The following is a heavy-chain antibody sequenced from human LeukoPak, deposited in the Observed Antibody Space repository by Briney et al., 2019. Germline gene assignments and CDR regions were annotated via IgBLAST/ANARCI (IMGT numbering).Heavy chain of an antibody. V-gene: IGHV1-69*06. CDR2: IIPIFGTA. J-gene: IGHJ4*02. CDR3: ARTGDGSDYFDY. CDR1: GGTFSSYA. Sequence: ASVKVSCKAPGGTFSSYAISWVRQAPGQGLEWMGGIIPIFGTANYAQKFQGRVTITADKSTSTAYMELSSLRSEDTAVYYCARTGDGSDYFDYWGQGTLVTVSS. D-gene: IGHD5-24*01.